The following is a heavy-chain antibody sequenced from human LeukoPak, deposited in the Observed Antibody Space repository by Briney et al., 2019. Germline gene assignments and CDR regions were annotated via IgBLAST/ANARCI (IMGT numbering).Heavy chain of an antibody. CDR1: GGTFSSYA. D-gene: IGHD5-12*01. CDR3: ARAKIVATSRQYYYYMDV. Sequence: ALVKVSCKASGGTFSSYAISWVRQAPGQGLEWTGGIIPIFGTANYAQKFQGRVTITADESTSTAYMELSSLRSEDTAVYYCARAKIVATSRQYYYYMDVWGKGTTVTVSS. J-gene: IGHJ6*03. CDR2: IIPIFGTA. V-gene: IGHV1-69*13.